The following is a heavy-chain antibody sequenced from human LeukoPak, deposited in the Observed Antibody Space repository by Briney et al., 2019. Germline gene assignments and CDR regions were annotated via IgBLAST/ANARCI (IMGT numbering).Heavy chain of an antibody. D-gene: IGHD6-19*01. V-gene: IGHV4-34*01. CDR3: ARDEAVVSFYFDY. CDR2: INHSGST. Sequence: SETLSLTCAVYGGSFSGYYWSWIRQPPGKGLEWIGEINHSGSTNYNPSLKSRVTISVDTSKNQFSLKLSSVTAADTAVYYCARDEAVVSFYFDYWGQGTLVTVSS. J-gene: IGHJ4*02. CDR1: GGSFSGYY.